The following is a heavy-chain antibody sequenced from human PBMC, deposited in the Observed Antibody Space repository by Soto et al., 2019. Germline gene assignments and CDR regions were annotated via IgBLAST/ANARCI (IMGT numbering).Heavy chain of an antibody. CDR3: ARDRDYYDSSGWDAFDI. CDR2: IIPIFGTA. J-gene: IGHJ3*02. CDR1: GGTFSSYA. D-gene: IGHD3-22*01. Sequence: QVQLVQSGAEVKKPGSSVQVSCKASGGTFSSYAISWVRQAPGQGLEWMGGIIPIFGTANYAQKFQGRVTITADESTSTAYMELSRLRSDDTAVYYCARDRDYYDSSGWDAFDIWVQGTMVTVSS. V-gene: IGHV1-69*01.